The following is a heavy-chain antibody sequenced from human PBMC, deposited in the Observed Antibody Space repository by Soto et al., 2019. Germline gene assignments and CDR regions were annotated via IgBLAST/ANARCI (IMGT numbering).Heavy chain of an antibody. CDR1: GGSFRTYA. Sequence: GASVKVSCKASGGSFRTYAINWVRQAPGQRLEWMGGIIPMLAAPTYAQKFQGRLTITADESTTTVYMELSSLTSEDTAVYYCARVGPPSPSVIWFFDLWGRGTLVTVS. D-gene: IGHD2-21*01. V-gene: IGHV1-69*13. CDR3: ARVGPPSPSVIWFFDL. J-gene: IGHJ2*01. CDR2: IIPMLAAP.